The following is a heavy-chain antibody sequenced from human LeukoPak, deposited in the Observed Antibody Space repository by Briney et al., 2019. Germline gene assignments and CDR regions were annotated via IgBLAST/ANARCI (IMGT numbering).Heavy chain of an antibody. J-gene: IGHJ4*02. V-gene: IGHV3-23*01. D-gene: IGHD5-18*01. CDR1: GFTFSSYA. CDR2: ISGSGGST. CDR3: TYFGYSYGPFDY. Sequence: GGSLRLSSAASGFTFSSYAMSWVRQAPGKGLEWVSAISGSGGSTYYADSVKGRFTISRDNSKNTLYLQMNSLRAEDTAVYYCTYFGYSYGPFDYWGQGTLVTVSS.